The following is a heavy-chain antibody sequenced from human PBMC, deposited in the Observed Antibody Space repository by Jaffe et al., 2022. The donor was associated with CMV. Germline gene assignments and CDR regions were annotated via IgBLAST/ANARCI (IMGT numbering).Heavy chain of an antibody. J-gene: IGHJ6*02. CDR2: IKQDGSEK. D-gene: IGHD2-8*02. V-gene: IGHV3-7*01. CDR1: GFTFSTYW. Sequence: EVQLVESGGGLVQPGGSLRLSCAASGFTFSTYWMSWVRQAPGKGLEWVANIKQDGSEKYYVDSVKGRFTISRDNAKNSLYLQMNSLRAEDTAVYYCARVDMELWGYGMDVWGQGTTVTVSS. CDR3: ARVDMELWGYGMDV.